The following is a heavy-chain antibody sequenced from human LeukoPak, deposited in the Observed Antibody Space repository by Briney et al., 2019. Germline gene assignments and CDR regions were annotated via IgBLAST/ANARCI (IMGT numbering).Heavy chain of an antibody. V-gene: IGHV3-48*02. CDR3: ASLPSGRTRHDGEFDY. J-gene: IGHJ4*02. CDR2: ITASGTAM. Sequence: GGSLRLSCAASGFTFSSYSMNWVRQAPGKGLEWVSHITASGTAMFYADSVKGRFTISRDNAKNSLYLQMNSLRDEDTAVYYCASLPSGRTRHDGEFDYWGQGTLVTVSS. D-gene: IGHD6-19*01. CDR1: GFTFSSYS.